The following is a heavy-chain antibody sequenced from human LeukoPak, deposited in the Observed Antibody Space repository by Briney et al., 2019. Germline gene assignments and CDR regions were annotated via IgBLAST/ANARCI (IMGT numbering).Heavy chain of an antibody. J-gene: IGHJ4*02. D-gene: IGHD2-2*01. Sequence: NPGGSLRLSCAASGFTFSDYYMSWIRQAPGKGLEWVSYISSSGSTIYYADSVKGRFTISRDNAKNSLYLQMNSLKAEDTAVYYCAGGDCSRTTCYRAGHGGWGQGTLVTVSS. CDR3: AGGDCSRTTCYRAGHGG. V-gene: IGHV3-11*04. CDR1: GFTFSDYY. CDR2: ISSSGSTI.